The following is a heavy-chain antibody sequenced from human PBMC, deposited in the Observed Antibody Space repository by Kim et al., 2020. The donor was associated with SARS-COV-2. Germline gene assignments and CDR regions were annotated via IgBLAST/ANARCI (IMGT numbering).Heavy chain of an antibody. V-gene: IGHV3-7*01. J-gene: IGHJ4*02. CDR3: ARLGYYGSGSHPDY. Sequence: VDTLRGRFTISRDNARNSLYLQMNSLRAEDTAVYYCARLGYYGSGSHPDYWGQGTLVTVSS. D-gene: IGHD3-10*01.